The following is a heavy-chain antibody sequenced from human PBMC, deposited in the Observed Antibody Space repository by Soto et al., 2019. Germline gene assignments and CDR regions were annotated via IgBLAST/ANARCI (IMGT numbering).Heavy chain of an antibody. CDR2: MNPNSGNT. Sequence: ASVKVSCKASGYTFTSYDINWVRQATGQGLEWMGWMNPNSGNTGYAQKLQGRVTMTRNTSISTAYMELSSLRSEDTAVYYCARGRMITFGGVIVYQYYYYYGMDVWGQGTTVTVSS. J-gene: IGHJ6*02. V-gene: IGHV1-8*01. CDR1: GYTFTSYD. CDR3: ARGRMITFGGVIVYQYYYYYGMDV. D-gene: IGHD3-16*02.